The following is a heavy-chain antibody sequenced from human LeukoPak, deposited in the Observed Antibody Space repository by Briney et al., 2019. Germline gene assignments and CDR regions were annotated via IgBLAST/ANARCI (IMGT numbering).Heavy chain of an antibody. CDR1: GFTFSGSA. J-gene: IGHJ4*02. CDR3: ARHEGRGDYFDY. Sequence: GGSLRLSCAASGFTFSGSAMHWVRQASGKGLEWVGRIRSKANSYATAYAASVKGRFTISRDNSKNTLYLQMNSLRAEDTTVYYCARHEGRGDYFDYWGQGTLVTVSS. D-gene: IGHD2-21*01. V-gene: IGHV3-73*01. CDR2: IRSKANSYAT.